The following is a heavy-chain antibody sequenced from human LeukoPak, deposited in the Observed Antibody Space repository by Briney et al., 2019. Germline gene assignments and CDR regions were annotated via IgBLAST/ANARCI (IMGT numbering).Heavy chain of an antibody. CDR1: GFTFSNYA. V-gene: IGHV3-23*01. CDR2: ISGSGGRT. J-gene: IGHJ4*02. CDR3: AKARTYYDTSGDYSFDY. D-gene: IGHD3-22*01. Sequence: GGSLRLSCAASGFTFSNYAMSWVRQAPGKGLEWVSTISGSGGRTYYADSVMGRFTISRDNSKNTLYLQMNSLRAEDTAVYYCAKARTYYDTSGDYSFDYWGQGALVTVSS.